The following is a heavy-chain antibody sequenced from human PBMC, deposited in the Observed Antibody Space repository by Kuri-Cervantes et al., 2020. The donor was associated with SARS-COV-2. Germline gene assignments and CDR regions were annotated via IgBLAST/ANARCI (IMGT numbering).Heavy chain of an antibody. CDR3: ARLPTYYDFWSGYPAFDDYYYGMDV. D-gene: IGHD3-3*01. J-gene: IGHJ6*02. CDR2: INHSGST. Sequence: SETLSLTCAVYGGSFSGYYWSWIRQPPGKGLEWIGEINHSGSTNYNPSLKSRVTISVDTSKNQFSLKLSSVTAADTAVYYCARLPTYYDFWSGYPAFDDYYYGMDVRGQGTTVTVSS. V-gene: IGHV4-34*01. CDR1: GGSFSGYY.